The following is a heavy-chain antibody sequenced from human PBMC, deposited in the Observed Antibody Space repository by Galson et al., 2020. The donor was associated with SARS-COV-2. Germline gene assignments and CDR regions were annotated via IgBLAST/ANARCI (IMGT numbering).Heavy chain of an antibody. CDR3: ARLSRGPSDNYYYYYMDV. V-gene: IGHV4-61*01. CDR1: GGSVSSGSYY. J-gene: IGHJ6*03. D-gene: IGHD3-9*01. CDR2: IYYSGST. Sequence: SETLSLTCTVSGGSVSSGSYYWSWIRQPPGKGLEWIGYIYYSGSTNYNPSLKSRVTISVDTSKNQFSLKLSSVTAADTAVYYCARLSRGPSDNYYYYYMDVWGKGTTVTVSS.